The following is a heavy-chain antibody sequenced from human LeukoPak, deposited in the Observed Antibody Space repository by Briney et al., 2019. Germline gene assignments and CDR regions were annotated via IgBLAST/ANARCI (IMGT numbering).Heavy chain of an antibody. CDR1: GYTFTNYG. V-gene: IGHV1-18*01. CDR3: ARDASGGSFDY. D-gene: IGHD1-26*01. J-gene: IGHJ4*02. CDR2: ISAYTGNT. Sequence: ASVKVSCKASGYTFTNYGISWVRQAPGQGLKWMGWISAYTGNTNYPQNLQGRVTLTTDTSTSTAYMELRSLRSDDTAVYYCARDASGGSFDYWGQGTLVTVSS.